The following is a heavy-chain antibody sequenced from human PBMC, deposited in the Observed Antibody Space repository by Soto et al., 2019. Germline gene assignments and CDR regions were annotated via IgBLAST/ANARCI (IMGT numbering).Heavy chain of an antibody. D-gene: IGHD1-1*01. CDR1: EYTFTDYY. CDR3: ARSLRGEDRNDWSYYYYGMDV. CDR2: INPNSGCT. V-gene: IGHV1-2*04. J-gene: IGHJ6*02. Sequence: QVHLVQSGAEVKKPGASVKVSCKASEYTFTDYYIHWVRQAPGQGLEWMGWINPNSGCTNYAQKFQGWVTITRDTSISTAYMELSSLRSDGTAVYYWARSLRGEDRNDWSYYYYGMDVWGQGTTVTVSS.